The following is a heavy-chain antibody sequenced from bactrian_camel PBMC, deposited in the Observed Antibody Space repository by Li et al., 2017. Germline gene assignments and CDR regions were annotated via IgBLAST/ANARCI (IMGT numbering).Heavy chain of an antibody. CDR2: INSAGEI. CDR3: QTDPLTTGC. J-gene: IGHJ4*01. CDR1: GFGA. Sequence: HVQLVESGGGSVQAGGSLRLSCTASGFGALWYRQVPGEECELVSSINSAGEITYSHSVNGRASISVDNGKNTVDLLLTDAKPEDTAVYYCQTDPLTTGCWGQGTQVTVS. V-gene: IGHV3S53*01. D-gene: IGHD3*01.